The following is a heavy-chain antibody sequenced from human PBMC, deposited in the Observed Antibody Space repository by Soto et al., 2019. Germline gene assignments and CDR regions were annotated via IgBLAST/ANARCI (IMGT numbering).Heavy chain of an antibody. CDR1: GGTFSSYT. CDR2: IVPILGIA. V-gene: IGHV1-69*02. Sequence: QVQLVQSGAEVKKPGSSVKVSCKASGGTFSSYTISWVRQAPGQGLEWMGRIVPILGIANYAQKFQGRVTITADKSTSKAYMELSSLRSEDTAVYYCARSSSTSANFDYWGQGTLVTVSS. D-gene: IGHD2-2*01. CDR3: ARSSSTSANFDY. J-gene: IGHJ4*02.